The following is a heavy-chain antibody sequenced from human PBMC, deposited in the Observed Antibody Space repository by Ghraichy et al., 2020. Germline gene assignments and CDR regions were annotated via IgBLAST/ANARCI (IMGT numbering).Heavy chain of an antibody. Sequence: SETLSLTCAVYGGSFSGYYWSWIRQPPGKGLEWIREINHSGSTNYNPSLKSRVTISVDTSKNQFSLKLSSVTAADTAVYYCARSVVVVAATPYYFDYWGQGTLVTVSS. V-gene: IGHV4-34*01. CDR1: GGSFSGYY. J-gene: IGHJ4*02. CDR3: ARSVVVVAATPYYFDY. D-gene: IGHD2-15*01. CDR2: INHSGST.